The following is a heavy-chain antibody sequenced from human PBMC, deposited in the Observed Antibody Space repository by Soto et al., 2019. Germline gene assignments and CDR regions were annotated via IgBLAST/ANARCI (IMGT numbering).Heavy chain of an antibody. V-gene: IGHV1-3*01. CDR1: GYSFIYYP. CDR2: INLGNGNT. D-gene: IGHD2-15*01. CDR3: AREPLCGGKCYLNYFDP. Sequence: ASVKVSCKASGYSFIYYPIHWVRQAPGQRLEWMGWINLGNGNTAYSQKFQGRVTITRDTSASTVYMELSSLTSEDTAVYYCAREPLCGGKCYLNYFDPWGQGTLVTVYS. J-gene: IGHJ5*02.